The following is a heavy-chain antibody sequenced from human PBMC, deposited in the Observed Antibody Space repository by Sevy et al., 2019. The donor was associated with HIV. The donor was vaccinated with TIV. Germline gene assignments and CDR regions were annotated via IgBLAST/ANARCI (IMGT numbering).Heavy chain of an antibody. Sequence: SETLSLTCSVSGGSISSYYWSWIRQPPGKGLEWIGYIYYSGSTNYNPSLKSRVTISVDTSKNQFSLKLSSVTAADTAVYYCARDRYDSSGYYHDYWGQRTLVTVSS. D-gene: IGHD3-22*01. V-gene: IGHV4-59*01. CDR1: GGSISSYY. CDR2: IYYSGST. J-gene: IGHJ4*02. CDR3: ARDRYDSSGYYHDY.